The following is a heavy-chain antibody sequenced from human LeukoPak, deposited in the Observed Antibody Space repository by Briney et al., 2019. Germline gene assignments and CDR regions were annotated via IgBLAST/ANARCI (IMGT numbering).Heavy chain of an antibody. CDR3: ARLGCSSTSCPNYYYYSMDF. D-gene: IGHD2-2*01. CDR2: IYTSGST. J-gene: IGHJ6*03. CDR1: GGSISSYY. Sequence: SETLSLTRTVSGGSISSYYWRWIRQPPGKGLEWIGYIYTSGSTNYTPSLKSRVTISVDTSKNQFSLKLSSVTAADTAVYYCARLGCSSTSCPNYYYYSMDFWGKGTTVTVSS. V-gene: IGHV4-4*09.